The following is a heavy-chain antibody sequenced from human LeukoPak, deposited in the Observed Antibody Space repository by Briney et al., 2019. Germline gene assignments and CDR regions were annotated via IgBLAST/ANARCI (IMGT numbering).Heavy chain of an antibody. CDR1: GGSISSYY. Sequence: SETLSLTCTVSGGSISSYYWSWIRQPPGKGLEWIGYIYYSGSTNYNPSLRSRVTISVDTSKNQFSLKLSSVTAADTAVYYCARVSVVTADFDYWGQGTLVTVSS. CDR3: ARVSVVTADFDY. J-gene: IGHJ4*02. V-gene: IGHV4-59*01. CDR2: IYYSGST. D-gene: IGHD4-23*01.